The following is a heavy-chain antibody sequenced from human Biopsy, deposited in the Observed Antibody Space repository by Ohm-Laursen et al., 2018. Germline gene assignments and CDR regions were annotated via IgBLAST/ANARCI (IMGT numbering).Heavy chain of an antibody. CDR3: ARGSNEYGGLYFPH. Sequence: SDTLSLTCTVSGGSFTGHYWTWIRQPPGKGLEWIGHISHTGYTSYKSSLKSRVTISLDTSRKHFSLRLTSLAAADTDVYYCARGSNEYGGLYFPHWGQGTLATVSS. V-gene: IGHV4-59*11. J-gene: IGHJ1*01. CDR1: GGSFTGHY. D-gene: IGHD4-23*01. CDR2: ISHTGYT.